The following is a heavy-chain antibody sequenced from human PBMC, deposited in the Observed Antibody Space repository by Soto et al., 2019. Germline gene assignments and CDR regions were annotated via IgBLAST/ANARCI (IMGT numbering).Heavy chain of an antibody. CDR3: ARGGWRQIDY. Sequence: SETLSLTCSVSGGSIGRYYWRCIRQPQGKGLCWIGYIYYSGSTNYNPSLQSRVTISVDTSKNQFSLKLSSVTAADTAVYYCARGGWRQIDYWGQGTLVTVS. CDR2: IYYSGST. CDR1: GGSIGRYY. D-gene: IGHD3-3*01. V-gene: IGHV4-59*08. J-gene: IGHJ4*02.